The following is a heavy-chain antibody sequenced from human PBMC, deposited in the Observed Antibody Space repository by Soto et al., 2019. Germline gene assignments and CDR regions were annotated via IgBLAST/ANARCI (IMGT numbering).Heavy chain of an antibody. CDR1: GGSISTYY. D-gene: IGHD2-15*01. CDR2: LYSSGST. Sequence: QVQLQESGPGLVKPSETLSLTCTVSGGSISTYYWSWIRQPPGKGLQWIGYLYSSGSTNYNPSLKSRVTISVDTSKNQFSLNLSSVTAADTAVYYCGRAGGYCSGGSCFTFDYWGQGTLVTVSS. J-gene: IGHJ4*02. V-gene: IGHV4-59*01. CDR3: GRAGGYCSGGSCFTFDY.